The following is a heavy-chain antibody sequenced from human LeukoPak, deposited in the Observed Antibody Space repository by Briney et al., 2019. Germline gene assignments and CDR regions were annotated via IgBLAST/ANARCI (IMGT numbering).Heavy chain of an antibody. D-gene: IGHD6-25*01. J-gene: IGHJ4*02. Sequence: GRSLRLSCAASGFTFSSYGMHWVRQAPGKGLEWVAVISYGGSNKYYADSVKGRFTISRDNSKNTLYLQMNSLRAEDTAVYYCAKGGYTVYYFDNWGQGTLVTVSS. V-gene: IGHV3-30*18. CDR3: AKGGYTVYYFDN. CDR2: ISYGGSNK. CDR1: GFTFSSYG.